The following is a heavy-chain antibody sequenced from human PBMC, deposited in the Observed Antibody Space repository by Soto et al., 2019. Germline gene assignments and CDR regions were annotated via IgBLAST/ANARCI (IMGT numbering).Heavy chain of an antibody. D-gene: IGHD6-19*01. CDR2: INADNGNT. CDR3: ARHGSGWDY. Sequence: ASVKVSCKASGYTFTGYYMHWVRQAPGQRLEWMGWINADNGNTKYSQKFQGRVTITRDTSASTAYMELSSLRSEDTAVYYCARHGSGWDYWGQGTLVTVSS. CDR1: GYTFTGYY. V-gene: IGHV1-3*01. J-gene: IGHJ4*02.